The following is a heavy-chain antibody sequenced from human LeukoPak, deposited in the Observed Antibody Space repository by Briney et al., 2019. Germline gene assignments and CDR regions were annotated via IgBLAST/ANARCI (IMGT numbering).Heavy chain of an antibody. V-gene: IGHV1-18*01. Sequence: GASVKVSCKASGYTFTSYGISWVRQAPGQGLEWMGWISAYNGNTNYAQKLQGRVTMTTDTSTSTAYMELRSLRSDDPAVYYCARDDRRFLEWLFFRGSTFDIWGQGTMVTVSS. D-gene: IGHD3-3*01. CDR3: ARDDRRFLEWLFFRGSTFDI. CDR2: ISAYNGNT. CDR1: GYTFTSYG. J-gene: IGHJ3*02.